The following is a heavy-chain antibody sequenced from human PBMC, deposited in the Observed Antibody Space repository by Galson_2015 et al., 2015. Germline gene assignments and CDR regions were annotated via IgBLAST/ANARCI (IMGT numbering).Heavy chain of an antibody. CDR3: ARGRLEEGNYYDSSGYSDY. D-gene: IGHD3-22*01. Sequence: SVKVSCKASGYTFTSYYINWVRQATGQGLEWMGWMNPNSGNTGYAQKFQGRVTMTRNTSISTAYMELSSLRSEDTAVYYCARGRLEEGNYYDSSGYSDYWGQGTLVTVSS. J-gene: IGHJ4*02. V-gene: IGHV1-8*01. CDR2: MNPNSGNT. CDR1: GYTFTSYY.